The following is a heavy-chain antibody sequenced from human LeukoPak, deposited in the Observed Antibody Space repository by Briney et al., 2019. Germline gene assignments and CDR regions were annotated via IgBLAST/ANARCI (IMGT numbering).Heavy chain of an antibody. CDR1: GFTFSNYG. CDR3: AREGANFDDDAFDI. V-gene: IGHV3-30*19. J-gene: IGHJ3*02. D-gene: IGHD3-9*01. Sequence: GGSLRLSCAASGFTFSNYGMHWVRQAPGKGLEWVAVISYDGSNKYYADSVKGRFTISRDNSKNTLYLQMNSLRAEDTAVYYCAREGANFDDDAFDIWGQGTMVTVSS. CDR2: ISYDGSNK.